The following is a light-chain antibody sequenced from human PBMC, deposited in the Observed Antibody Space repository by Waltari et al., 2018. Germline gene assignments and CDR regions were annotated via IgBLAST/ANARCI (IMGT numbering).Light chain of an antibody. V-gene: IGLV2-14*03. CDR1: SRAVGGYNY. Sequence: QSALPQPASVSGSPGQSITISCTGPSRAVGGYNYVSWFQQHPGKAPKLMIYDVTNRPSGVSNRFSGSKSGDTASLTISGLQAEDEADYYCFSYTSSSTWVFGGGTKLTVL. J-gene: IGLJ3*02. CDR3: FSYTSSSTWV. CDR2: DVT.